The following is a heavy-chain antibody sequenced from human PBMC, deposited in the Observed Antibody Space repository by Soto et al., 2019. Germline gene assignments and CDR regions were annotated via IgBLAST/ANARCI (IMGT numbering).Heavy chain of an antibody. CDR3: AKDMREGAAGMLKYACDI. D-gene: IGHD6-13*01. V-gene: IGHV3-9*01. CDR2: ISWNSGSI. Sequence: PGGSLRLSCAASGFTFDDYAMHWVRQAPGKGLEWVSGISWNSGSIGYADSVKGRFTISRDNAKNALYLQMNSLRAEDTALYYCAKDMREGAAGMLKYACDIWGQGTIVTVS. J-gene: IGHJ3*02. CDR1: GFTFDDYA.